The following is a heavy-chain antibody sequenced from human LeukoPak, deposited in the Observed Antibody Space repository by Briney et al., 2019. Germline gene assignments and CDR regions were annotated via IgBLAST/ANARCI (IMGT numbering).Heavy chain of an antibody. CDR2: IYSDNT. Sequence: WGVLRLSCTVSGFTVSSNSMSWVRQAPGKGLEWVSFIYSDNTHYSDSVKGRFTISGDNSKNTLYLQMNSLRAEDTAVYYCARRAGAYSHPYDYWGQGTLVTVSS. D-gene: IGHD4/OR15-4a*01. V-gene: IGHV3-53*01. CDR1: GFTVSSNS. J-gene: IGHJ4*02. CDR3: ARRAGAYSHPYDY.